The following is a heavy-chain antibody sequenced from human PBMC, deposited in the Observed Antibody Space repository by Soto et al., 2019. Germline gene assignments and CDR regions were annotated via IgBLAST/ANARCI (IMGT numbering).Heavy chain of an antibody. CDR1: GFTVSSNY. Sequence: GGSLRLSCAASGFTVSSNYMSWVRQAPGKGLEWVSVIYSGGSTYYADSVKGRFTISRDNSKNTLYLQMNSLRAEDTAVYYCARVSSSSWYQGDYYHYGRDVWGQGTTVTVSS. V-gene: IGHV3-53*01. J-gene: IGHJ6*02. CDR3: ARVSSSSWYQGDYYHYGRDV. CDR2: IYSGGST. D-gene: IGHD6-13*01.